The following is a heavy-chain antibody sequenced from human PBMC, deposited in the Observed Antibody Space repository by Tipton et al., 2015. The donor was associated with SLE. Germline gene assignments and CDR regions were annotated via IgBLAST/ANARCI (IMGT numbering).Heavy chain of an antibody. Sequence: SQRLSCAASGFTFSNYAVHWVRQAPGKGLEWVSGIRGNGGSIYYIGSVKGRFTISRDNSKSTLYLQMSSLKADDTAVYYCAKDPVEMATDDAFDIWGQGTMVTVSS. CDR2: IRGNGGSI. J-gene: IGHJ3*02. D-gene: IGHD5-24*01. CDR1: GFTFSNYA. CDR3: AKDPVEMATDDAFDI. V-gene: IGHV3-23*01.